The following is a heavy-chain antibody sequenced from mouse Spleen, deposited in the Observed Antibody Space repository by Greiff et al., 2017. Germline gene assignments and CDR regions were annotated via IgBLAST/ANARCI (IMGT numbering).Heavy chain of an antibody. CDR2: ISYSGST. CDR3: ARSGYYYGSRDWYFDV. Sequence: EVKLMESGPGLAKPSQTLSLTCSVTGYSITSDYWNWIRKFPGNKLEYMGYISYSGSTYYNPSLKSRISITRDTSKNQYYLQLNSVTTEDTATYYCARSGYYYGSRDWYFDVWGAGTTVTVSS. V-gene: IGHV3-8*01. CDR1: GYSITSDY. J-gene: IGHJ1*01. D-gene: IGHD1-1*01.